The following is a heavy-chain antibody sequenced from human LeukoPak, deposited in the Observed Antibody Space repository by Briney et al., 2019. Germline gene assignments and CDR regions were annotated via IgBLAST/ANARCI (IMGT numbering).Heavy chain of an antibody. J-gene: IGHJ6*03. Sequence: PSETLSLTCIVSGGPISGYYWSWIRQPPGKGLEWIGHVSNSGITNYNPSLKSRVAISVDTSKDQFSLKLSSVTAADTAMYYCARHGGSSWPLRYYYYMDVWGKGTTVTVSS. D-gene: IGHD6-13*01. CDR2: VSNSGIT. CDR1: GGPISGYY. CDR3: ARHGGSSWPLRYYYYMDV. V-gene: IGHV4-59*01.